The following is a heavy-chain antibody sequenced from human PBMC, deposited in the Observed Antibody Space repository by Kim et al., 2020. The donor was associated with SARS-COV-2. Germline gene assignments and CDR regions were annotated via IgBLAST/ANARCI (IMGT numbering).Heavy chain of an antibody. V-gene: IGHV4-34*01. CDR1: GGSFSGYY. Sequence: SETLSLTCAVYGGSFSGYYWSWIRQPPGKGLEWIGEINHSGSTNYNPSLKSRVTISVDTSKNQFSLKLSSVTAADTAVYYCARGLRRPNRLDIWGQGTMV. J-gene: IGHJ3*02. CDR2: INHSGST. CDR3: ARGLRRPNRLDI.